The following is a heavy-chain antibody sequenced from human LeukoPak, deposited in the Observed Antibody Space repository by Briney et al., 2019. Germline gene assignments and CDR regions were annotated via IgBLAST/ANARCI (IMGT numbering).Heavy chain of an antibody. J-gene: IGHJ4*02. D-gene: IGHD4-23*01. V-gene: IGHV5-51*01. Sequence: GESLKISCKGFGYNFATYWIVWVRQMPGKGLEWMGIIYPGDSDTIYSPSFQGQVTISADKSTSTAHLQWSSLKASDTAIYYWLRREGNSHYDYWGQGTLVTVSS. CDR2: IYPGDSDT. CDR3: LRREGNSHYDY. CDR1: GYNFATYW.